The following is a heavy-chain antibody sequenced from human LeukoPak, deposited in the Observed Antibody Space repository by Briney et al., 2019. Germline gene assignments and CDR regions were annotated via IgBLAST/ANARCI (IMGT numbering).Heavy chain of an antibody. CDR2: IYNSGST. J-gene: IGHJ3*02. Sequence: PSETLSLTCTVSGGSISSYYWNWIRQPPGKGLEWIGYIYNSGSTNYNHSLKSRVTISEDMSNNQFSLKLSSVTAADTAVYYCARALRLWGGNSGIAFDIWGQGTVVTVSS. V-gene: IGHV4-59*01. CDR1: GGSISSYY. D-gene: IGHD4-23*01. CDR3: ARALRLWGGNSGIAFDI.